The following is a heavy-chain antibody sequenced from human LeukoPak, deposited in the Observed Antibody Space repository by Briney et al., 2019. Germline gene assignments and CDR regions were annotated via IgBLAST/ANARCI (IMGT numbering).Heavy chain of an antibody. CDR1: GFTFSSYA. CDR2: ISGSGGST. CDR3: AKDRYGGSFGMDV. Sequence: GGSLRLSCAASGFTFSSYAMSWVRQAPGKGLEWVSAISGSGGSTYYADSVKGRFTISRDNPKNTLYLQMNSLRAEDTAVYYCAKDRYGGSFGMDVWGQGTTVTVSS. V-gene: IGHV3-23*01. J-gene: IGHJ6*02. D-gene: IGHD4-23*01.